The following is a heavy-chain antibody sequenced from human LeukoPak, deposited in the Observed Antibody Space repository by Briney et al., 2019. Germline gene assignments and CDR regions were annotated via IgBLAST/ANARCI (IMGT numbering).Heavy chain of an antibody. J-gene: IGHJ3*01. D-gene: IGHD3-3*01. Sequence: ASVKVSCKASGYTFTTYDINWVRQATGQGLEWMGSMNPNNGNTDYAQKFQGRVTITRDTSISTAYMELSSLRSEDTAVYYCARDYIRRGTIFGTREDAFDVWGQGTVVTVSS. CDR2: MNPNNGNT. CDR1: GYTFTTYD. V-gene: IGHV1-8*03. CDR3: ARDYIRRGTIFGTREDAFDV.